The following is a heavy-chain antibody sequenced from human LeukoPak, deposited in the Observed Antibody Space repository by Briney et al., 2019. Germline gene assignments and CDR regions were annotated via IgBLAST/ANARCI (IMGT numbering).Heavy chain of an antibody. J-gene: IGHJ4*02. D-gene: IGHD2-15*01. CDR1: GFTFSSYE. CDR2: ISSSGSTI. V-gene: IGHV3-48*03. Sequence: GGSLRLSCAGSGFTFSSYELNWVRQAPGKGLEWISYISSSGSTIYYADSVKGRFTISRDNAKNSLYLQMNSLRAGDTAVYYCARDQTPFYWGQGSLVTVSS. CDR3: ARDQTPFY.